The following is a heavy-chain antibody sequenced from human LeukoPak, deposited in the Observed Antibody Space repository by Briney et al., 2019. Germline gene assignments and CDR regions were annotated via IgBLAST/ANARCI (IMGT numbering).Heavy chain of an antibody. Sequence: GGSLRLSCAASGFTFSSYDMHWVRQATGKGLEWVSAIGTAGDTYYPGSVKGRFTISRENAKNSLYLQMNSLRAGDTAVYYCARGALGYCSGGSCYSMDVWGQGTTVTVSS. D-gene: IGHD2-15*01. CDR1: GFTFSSYD. V-gene: IGHV3-13*01. CDR2: IGTAGDT. J-gene: IGHJ6*02. CDR3: ARGALGYCSGGSCYSMDV.